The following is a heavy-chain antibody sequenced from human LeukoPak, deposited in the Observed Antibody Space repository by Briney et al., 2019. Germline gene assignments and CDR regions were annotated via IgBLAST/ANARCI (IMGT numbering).Heavy chain of an antibody. D-gene: IGHD4-17*01. CDR3: ARDTGTETGAFDI. CDR1: GFTFSSYG. J-gene: IGHJ3*02. V-gene: IGHV3-30*02. CDR2: IRYDGSNK. Sequence: GGSLRLSCAASGFTFSSYGMHWVRQAPGKGLEWVAFIRYDGSNKYYADSVKGRFTISRDNSKNTLYLQMNSLRAEDTAVYYCARDTGTETGAFDIWGQGTMVTVSS.